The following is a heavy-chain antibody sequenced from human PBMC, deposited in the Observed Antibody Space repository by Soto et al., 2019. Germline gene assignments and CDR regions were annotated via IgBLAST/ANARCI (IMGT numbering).Heavy chain of an antibody. CDR2: IYYSGST. Sequence: QVQLQESGPGLVKPSQTLPLTCTVSGGSISSGGDYWSWIRQHPGKGLEWFGYIYYSGSTYYNPSLRSRVSISVETSKNQFSLKLSSVTAADTAVYYCARSPEATVTAFDYWGQGTLVTVSS. J-gene: IGHJ4*02. CDR3: ARSPEATVTAFDY. D-gene: IGHD4-17*01. V-gene: IGHV4-31*03. CDR1: GGSISSGGDY.